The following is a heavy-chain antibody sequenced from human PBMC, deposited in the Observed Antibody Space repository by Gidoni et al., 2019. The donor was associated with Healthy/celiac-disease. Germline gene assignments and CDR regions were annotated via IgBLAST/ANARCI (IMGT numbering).Heavy chain of an antibody. CDR1: GFTFDDYA. Sequence: EVQLVESGGGLVQPGRSLRLSCAASGFTFDDYAMHWVRQAPGKGLEWVSGISWNSGSIGYADSVKGRFTISRDNAKNSLYLQMNSLRAEDTALYYCAKGYSSGRYALDYWGQGTLVTVSS. V-gene: IGHV3-9*01. D-gene: IGHD6-19*01. CDR3: AKGYSSGRYALDY. CDR2: ISWNSGSI. J-gene: IGHJ4*02.